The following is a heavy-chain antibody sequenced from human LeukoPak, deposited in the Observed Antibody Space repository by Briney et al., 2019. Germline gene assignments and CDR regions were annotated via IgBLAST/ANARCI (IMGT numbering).Heavy chain of an antibody. CDR3: ARDRIAAAVSYYYGMDV. CDR2: ISAYNGNT. J-gene: IGHJ6*04. V-gene: IGHV1-18*04. D-gene: IGHD6-13*01. CDR1: GYTFTSYG. Sequence: GASAKVSCKASGYTFTSYGISWVRQAPGQGLEWMGWISAYNGNTNYAQKLQGRVTMTTDTSTSTAYMELRSLRSDDTAVYYCARDRIAAAVSYYYGMDVWGKGTTVTVSS.